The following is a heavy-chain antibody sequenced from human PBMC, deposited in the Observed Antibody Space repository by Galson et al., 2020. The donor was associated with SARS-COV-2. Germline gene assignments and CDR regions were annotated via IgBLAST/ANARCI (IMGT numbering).Heavy chain of an antibody. CDR1: GDSLTSSSSY. Sequence: ETSETLSLTCIVYGDSLTSSSSYWGWIRQPPGKGLEWIGNIYSSGSTYYNPSLKSRVTISVDTSKNQFSLWLSPVTAADTAVYFCARGMIWPYYFDSWGQGTLVTVSS. J-gene: IGHJ4*02. V-gene: IGHV4-39*01. CDR2: IYSSGST. D-gene: IGHD3-16*01. CDR3: ARGMIWPYYFDS.